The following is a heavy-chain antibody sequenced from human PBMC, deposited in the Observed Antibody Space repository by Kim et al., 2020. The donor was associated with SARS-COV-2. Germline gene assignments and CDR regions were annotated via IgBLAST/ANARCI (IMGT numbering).Heavy chain of an antibody. J-gene: IGHJ2*01. Sequence: GGSLRLSCAASGFTFSSYAMSWVRQAPGKGLEWVSAISGSGGSTYYADSVKGRFTISRDNSKNTLYLQMNSLRAEDTAVYYCAKRSAAGSFDNWYFDLWGRGTLVTVSS. CDR1: GFTFSSYA. D-gene: IGHD2-2*01. CDR2: ISGSGGST. V-gene: IGHV3-23*01. CDR3: AKRSAAGSFDNWYFDL.